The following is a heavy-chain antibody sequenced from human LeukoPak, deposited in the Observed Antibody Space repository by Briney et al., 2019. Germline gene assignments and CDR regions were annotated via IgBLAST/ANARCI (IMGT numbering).Heavy chain of an antibody. CDR1: GYSFTSYG. CDR3: AREIDFWSGYSH. J-gene: IGHJ4*02. CDR2: IRAYNGNT. D-gene: IGHD3-3*01. V-gene: IGHV1-18*01. Sequence: ASVTLTCKASGYSFTSYGISWVRQPPGHGHEWMGWIRAYNGNTSYSQKLHGRVTMTTDTSTSTAYMELRSLRSDDTAVYYCAREIDFWSGYSHWGQGTLVTVSS.